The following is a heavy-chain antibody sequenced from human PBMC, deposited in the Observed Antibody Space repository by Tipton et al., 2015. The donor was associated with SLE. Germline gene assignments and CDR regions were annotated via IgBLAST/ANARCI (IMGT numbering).Heavy chain of an antibody. D-gene: IGHD3-10*01. V-gene: IGHV4-4*08. Sequence: TLSLTCKVSGGSISNYYWSWIRLTSGERLEWIGYTHTTGSTNYNPSLKSRLTISVDTSKNQFSLKLTSVTAADTGVYYCASGGFYGSGSYYGGWFDPWGQGTLDTVSS. CDR1: GGSISNYY. J-gene: IGHJ5*02. CDR2: THTTGST. CDR3: ASGGFYGSGSYYGGWFDP.